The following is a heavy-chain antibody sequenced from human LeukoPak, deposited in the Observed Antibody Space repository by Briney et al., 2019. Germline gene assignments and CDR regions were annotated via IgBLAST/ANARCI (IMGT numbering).Heavy chain of an antibody. CDR3: ARRRFSFGVVVYAMDV. D-gene: IGHD3-3*01. CDR2: ITYGSGST. CDR1: GFTFSNYA. Sequence: GGSLRLSCAASGFTFSNYAMSWVRQAPGKGLEWVSAITYGSGSTYYADSVKGRFTISRDNSKNTLFLQMNSLSAEDTAVYYCARRRFSFGVVVYAMDVWGQGTTVTVSS. V-gene: IGHV3-23*01. J-gene: IGHJ6*02.